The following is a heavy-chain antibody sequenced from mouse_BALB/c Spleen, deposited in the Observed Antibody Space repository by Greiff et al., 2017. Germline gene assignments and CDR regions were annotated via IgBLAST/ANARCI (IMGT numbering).Heavy chain of an antibody. Sequence: EVKVVESGGGLVKPGGSLKLSCAASGFTFSSYAMSWVRQTPEKRLEWVASISSGGSTYYPDSVKGRFTISRDNARNIRYLQMSSLRSEDTAMYYCARGEDYDGPDYWGQGTTLTVSS. V-gene: IGHV5-6-5*01. D-gene: IGHD2-4*01. CDR3: ARGEDYDGPDY. CDR2: ISSGGST. J-gene: IGHJ2*01. CDR1: GFTFSSYA.